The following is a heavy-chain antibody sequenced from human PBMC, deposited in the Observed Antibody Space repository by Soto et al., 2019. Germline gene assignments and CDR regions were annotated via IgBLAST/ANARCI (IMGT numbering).Heavy chain of an antibody. J-gene: IGHJ4*02. V-gene: IGHV3-21*01. CDR3: GRAGTDFAY. D-gene: IGHD6-19*01. CDR2: ISSSSIYI. Sequence: EVKLVESGGGLVKPGGSLRLSCAASGFTFSSYSMNWVRQAPGKGLEWVSSISSSSIYIYSADSVKGRFTISRDNAQNSLYMLMNSLRDAETAVYYCGRAGTDFAYSGRGALVTVSS. CDR1: GFTFSSYS.